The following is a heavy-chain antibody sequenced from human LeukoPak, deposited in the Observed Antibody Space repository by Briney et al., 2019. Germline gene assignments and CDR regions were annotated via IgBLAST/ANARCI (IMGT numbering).Heavy chain of an antibody. D-gene: IGHD3-22*01. CDR1: GFTFSSYA. Sequence: GGSLRLSCAASGFTFSSYAMSWVRQAPGKGLEWVSAISGSGGSTYYVDSVKGRFTISRDNSKNTLYLQMNSLRAEDTAVYYCAKDGSGITMIVVVITNFDYWGQGALVTVPS. V-gene: IGHV3-23*01. CDR2: ISGSGGST. J-gene: IGHJ4*02. CDR3: AKDGSGITMIVVVITNFDY.